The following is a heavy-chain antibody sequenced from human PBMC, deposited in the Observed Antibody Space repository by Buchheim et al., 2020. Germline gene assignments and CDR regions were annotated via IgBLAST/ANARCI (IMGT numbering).Heavy chain of an antibody. J-gene: IGHJ5*02. V-gene: IGHV1-18*01. Sequence: QSRVVQSGSEVKKPGASVTLSCKASGYSFSSYGITWVRRAPGQGLEWIGWINTYNGFTKYAQKFQGRVTLTTDRPTSTAYMELRSLRSDDTAVYHCARVNSGSAPGRWLDAWGQGTL. CDR1: GYSFSSYG. D-gene: IGHD1-26*01. CDR2: INTYNGFT. CDR3: ARVNSGSAPGRWLDA.